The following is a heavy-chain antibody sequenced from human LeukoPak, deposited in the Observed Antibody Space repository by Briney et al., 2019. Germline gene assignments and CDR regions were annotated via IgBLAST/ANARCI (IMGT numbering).Heavy chain of an antibody. D-gene: IGHD3-9*01. CDR3: ARAQGSRYDILTGYYPLLDY. J-gene: IGHJ4*02. Sequence: ASVKVSCKASGYTFTSYGISWVRQAPGQGREWMGWISAYNGNTNSAHKLHGRVPMTTATSTSKDYMELRRMRSDATAVYYCARAQGSRYDILTGYYPLLDYWGQGTLVTVSS. CDR1: GYTFTSYG. CDR2: ISAYNGNT. V-gene: IGHV1-18*01.